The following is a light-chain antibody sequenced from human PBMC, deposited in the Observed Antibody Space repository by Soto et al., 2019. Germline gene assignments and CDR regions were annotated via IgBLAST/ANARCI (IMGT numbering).Light chain of an antibody. J-gene: IGLJ1*01. CDR2: EVS. V-gene: IGLV2-14*01. CDR3: SSHTTSYTVDV. Sequence: ALAEPAAVAGSPGQSITISCTGTASDVGTNNYVSWYQQYPGRAPQLIIYEVSQRPSGISDRFFGSKSGDTASLTISGLQAEDEADYYCSSHTTSYTVDVFGTGTKVTVL. CDR1: ASDVGTNNY.